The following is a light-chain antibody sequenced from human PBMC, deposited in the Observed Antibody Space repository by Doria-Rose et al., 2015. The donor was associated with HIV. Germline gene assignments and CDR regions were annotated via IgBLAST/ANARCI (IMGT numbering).Light chain of an antibody. CDR1: QSFSSTY. V-gene: IGKV3-20*01. Sequence: TQSPGTLSLSPGERATLSRRASQSFSSTYLAWYQQKSGQAPSLLIYDGSTRATGIPDRFSASGSGTDFTLTINRLEHEDFALYYCHQYGTSWTFGQGTKVEI. J-gene: IGKJ1*01. CDR2: DGS. CDR3: HQYGTSWT.